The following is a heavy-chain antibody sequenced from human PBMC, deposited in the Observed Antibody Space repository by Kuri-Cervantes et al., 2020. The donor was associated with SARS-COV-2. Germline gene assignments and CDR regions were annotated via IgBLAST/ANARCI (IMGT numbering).Heavy chain of an antibody. D-gene: IGHD2-15*01. J-gene: IGHJ3*02. V-gene: IGHV2-70*12. CDR3: AHTLGYCSGGSCYSRWGAFDI. CDR1: GFSLSTSGMC. CDR2: IDWDDDK. Sequence: SGPTLVKPTQTLTLTCTFSGFSLSTSGMCVSWIRQPPGKALEWLALIDWDDDKYYSTSLKTRLTISKDTPKNQVVLTMTNMDPVDTATYYCAHTLGYCSGGSCYSRWGAFDIWGQGTMVTVSS.